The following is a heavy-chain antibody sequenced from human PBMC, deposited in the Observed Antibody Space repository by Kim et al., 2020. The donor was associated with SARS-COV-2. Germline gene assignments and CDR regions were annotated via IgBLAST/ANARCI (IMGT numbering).Heavy chain of an antibody. Sequence: SGPTLVRPTHTLTLTCTFSGFSFSTSGICVSWIRQPPGKALEWLALTDWNDDKYYSTSLKTRLPISKDTSKNQVVLIMTNMDPVDTATYYCARGGYSGYDSPDYFDYWGQGTLVTVSS. CDR2: TDWNDDK. CDR3: ARGGYSGYDSPDYFDY. J-gene: IGHJ4*02. V-gene: IGHV2-70*01. D-gene: IGHD5-12*01. CDR1: GFSFSTSGIC.